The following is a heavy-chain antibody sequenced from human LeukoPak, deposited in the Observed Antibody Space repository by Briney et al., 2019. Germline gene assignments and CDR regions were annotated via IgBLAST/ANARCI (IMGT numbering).Heavy chain of an antibody. J-gene: IGHJ4*02. Sequence: PGGSLRLSCAASGFTFNSYGMHWVRQAPGRGLDWVSAISGSGGTTYYADSVKGRFTISRDNSKNTLFLQMNSLRVEDTAVYYCATRVGTYFGHWGQGTLVTVSS. CDR2: ISGSGGTT. D-gene: IGHD2-21*02. CDR3: ATRVGTYFGH. CDR1: GFTFNSYG. V-gene: IGHV3-23*01.